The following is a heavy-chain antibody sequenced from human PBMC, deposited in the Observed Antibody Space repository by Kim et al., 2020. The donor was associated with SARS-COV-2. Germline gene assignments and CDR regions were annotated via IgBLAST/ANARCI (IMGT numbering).Heavy chain of an antibody. J-gene: IGHJ4*02. V-gene: IGHV3-33*01. Sequence: KDYRDSGKGRFTISGDNSKSTLYLQVNGLRVEDTAVYYCARDSMSWHFFGYWGQGTLATVSS. CDR3: ARDSMSWHFFGY. D-gene: IGHD6-13*01. CDR2: K.